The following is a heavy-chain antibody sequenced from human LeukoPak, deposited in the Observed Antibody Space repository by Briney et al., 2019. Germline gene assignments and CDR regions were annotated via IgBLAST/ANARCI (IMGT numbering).Heavy chain of an antibody. V-gene: IGHV3-9*03. CDR3: ARVQYSMLSKGAFDL. CDR1: GFSFDDYT. Sequence: GGSLRLSCSASGFSFDDYTMHWVRQAPGKGLDWVSRIFWESSTVDYADSVNGRFTISRDNAKNSLYLQMNSLRDEDMALYYCARVQYSMLSKGAFDLWGQGTMVIVSS. CDR2: IFWESSTV. D-gene: IGHD6-6*01. J-gene: IGHJ3*01.